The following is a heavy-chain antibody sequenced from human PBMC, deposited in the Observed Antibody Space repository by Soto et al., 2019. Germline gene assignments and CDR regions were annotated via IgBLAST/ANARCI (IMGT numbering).Heavy chain of an antibody. CDR1: GFSFNIYG. CDR2: ISYDGSNK. V-gene: IGHV3-30*18. Sequence: QVQLVESGGGVVQPGRSLRLSCAASGFSFNIYGMHWVRQAPGKGLEWVAFISYDGSNKYYADSVKGRFTMSRDNSKNTLYLQMDSLRPEDTAVYYCAKEQADCSGGSCYGVDYWGQGTLVTVSS. J-gene: IGHJ4*02. D-gene: IGHD2-15*01. CDR3: AKEQADCSGGSCYGVDY.